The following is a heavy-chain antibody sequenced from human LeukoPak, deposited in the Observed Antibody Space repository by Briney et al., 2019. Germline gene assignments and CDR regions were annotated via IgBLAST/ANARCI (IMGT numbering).Heavy chain of an antibody. D-gene: IGHD1-26*01. V-gene: IGHV3-30*18. CDR1: GFTFSSYG. CDR3: AKAETIDSGSYPEYFQH. J-gene: IGHJ1*01. CDR2: ISYDGSNK. Sequence: GGCLRLSCAASGFTFSSYGMHWVRQAPGKGLEWVAVISYDGSNKYYADSVKGRFTISRDNSKNTLYLQMNSLRAEDTAVYYCAKAETIDSGSYPEYFQHWGQGTLVTVSS.